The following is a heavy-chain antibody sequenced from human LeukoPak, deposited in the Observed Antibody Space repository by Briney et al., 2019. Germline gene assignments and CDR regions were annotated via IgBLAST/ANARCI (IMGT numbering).Heavy chain of an antibody. J-gene: IGHJ4*02. CDR3: TRDLAQNIAAAEY. CDR2: IRTETYGGTT. V-gene: IGHV3-49*03. CDR1: GFTFNNYA. D-gene: IGHD6-13*01. Sequence: GGSLRLSCTASGFTFNNYAMSWFRQAPGKGLEWVGFIRTETYGGTTEYAASVKGMVAISRDDSKSIAYLQMNSLKTEDTAVYYCTRDLAQNIAAAEYWGQGTQVTVSS.